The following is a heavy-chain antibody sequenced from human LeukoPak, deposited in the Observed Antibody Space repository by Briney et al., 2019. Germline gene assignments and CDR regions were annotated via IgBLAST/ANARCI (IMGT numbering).Heavy chain of an antibody. CDR3: ARTYYYDRSGYYYGY. D-gene: IGHD3-22*01. J-gene: IGHJ4*02. CDR1: GYTFTGYY. V-gene: IGHV1-46*01. CDR2: INPSGGST. Sequence: ASVKVSCKASGYTFTGYYMHWVRQAPGQGLEWMGWINPSGGSTSYAQKFQGRVTMTRDMSTSTVYMELSSLRSEDTAVYYCARTYYYDRSGYYYGYWGQGTLVTVSS.